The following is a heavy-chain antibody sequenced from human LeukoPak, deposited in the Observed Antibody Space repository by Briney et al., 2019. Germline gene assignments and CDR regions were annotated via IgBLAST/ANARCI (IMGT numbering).Heavy chain of an antibody. J-gene: IGHJ4*02. CDR2: ISANAAST. V-gene: IGHV3-23*01. CDR3: VKVAGSTGYYPEY. D-gene: IGHD3-9*01. CDR1: GFTFTSYA. Sequence: PGGSLRLSCVASGFTFTSYAMRWVRQAPGTGLEWVAAISANAASTYYADSVKGRFAISRDSSKNTLSLQMNSLRAEDSAVYYCVKVAGSTGYYPEYWGQGALVTVSS.